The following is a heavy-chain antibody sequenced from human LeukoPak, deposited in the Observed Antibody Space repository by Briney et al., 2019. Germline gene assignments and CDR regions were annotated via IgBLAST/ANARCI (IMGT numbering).Heavy chain of an antibody. J-gene: IGHJ6*03. CDR2: IYTSGST. Sequence: PSETLSLTCTVSGGSISSGSYYWSWIRQPAGKGLEWIGRIYTSGSTNYNPSLKSRVTMSVDTSKNQFSLKLSSVTAADTAVYYCARVEASAWGIAAAGNYYYYMDVWGKGTTVTVSS. V-gene: IGHV4-61*02. D-gene: IGHD6-13*01. CDR3: ARVEASAWGIAAAGNYYYYMDV. CDR1: GGSISSGSYY.